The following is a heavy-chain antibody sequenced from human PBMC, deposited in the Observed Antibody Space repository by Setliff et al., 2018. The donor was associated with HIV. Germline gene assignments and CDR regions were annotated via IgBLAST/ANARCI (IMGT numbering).Heavy chain of an antibody. D-gene: IGHD2-15*01. CDR2: IDHSGST. V-gene: IGHV4-34*01. J-gene: IGHJ5*02. CDR1: GGSFSGYH. Sequence: PSETLSLTCAVYGGSFSGYHWSWIRQSPGKGLEWIGEIDHSGSTDDNPSLKSRVTISVDTSKNQFSLKLSSVSAADTAVYYCARSSRGYCSGGSRYGFDPWGQGNLVTVSS. CDR3: ARSSRGYCSGGSRYGFDP.